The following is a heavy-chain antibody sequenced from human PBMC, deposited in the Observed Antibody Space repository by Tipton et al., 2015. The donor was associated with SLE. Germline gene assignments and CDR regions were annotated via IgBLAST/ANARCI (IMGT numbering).Heavy chain of an antibody. J-gene: IGHJ1*01. CDR2: VSYSGST. V-gene: IGHV4-59*01. CDR3: ARGGTFKYFQH. D-gene: IGHD3-16*01. CDR1: AGSISGYY. Sequence: TLSLTCTVSAGSISGYYWTWIRQPPGKRLEWTGSVSYSGSTNYNPSLKSRVTISIDTSKNQFSLKLSSVTAADTALYYCARGGTFKYFQHWGQGTLVTVSS.